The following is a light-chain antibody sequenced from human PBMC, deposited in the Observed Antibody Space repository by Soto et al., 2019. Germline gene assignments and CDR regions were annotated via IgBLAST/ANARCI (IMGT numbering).Light chain of an antibody. V-gene: IGLV1-40*01. CDR3: QSYDNSHDWDVV. Sequence: QSVLTQPPSVSGAPGQRVTISCTGSSSNIGAGYAVHWYQQLPGTAPKLLISDNNNRPSGVPERFSGSKSGTSASLAITGLQAEDEANYYCQSYDNSHDWDVVFGGGTKVTVL. CDR1: SSNIGAGYA. CDR2: DNN. J-gene: IGLJ2*01.